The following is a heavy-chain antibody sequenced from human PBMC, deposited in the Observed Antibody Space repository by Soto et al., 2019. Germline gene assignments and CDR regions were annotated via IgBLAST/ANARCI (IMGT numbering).Heavy chain of an antibody. V-gene: IGHV1-18*01. CDR1: GYTFSTYG. J-gene: IGHJ6*02. CDR2: INTHNGNT. CDR3: TREGSAPYYYYGMDV. D-gene: IGHD3-10*01. Sequence: ASVKGSCKASGYTFSTYGISWVRQAPGQGLEWVGWINTHNGNTNYAQNLQGRVTMTADTSTSTAYMELRSLRSDDTAVYYCTREGSAPYYYYGMDVWGQGTTATV.